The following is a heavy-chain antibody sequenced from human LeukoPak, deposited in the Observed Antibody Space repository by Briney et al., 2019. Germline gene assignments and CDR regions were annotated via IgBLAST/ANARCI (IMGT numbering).Heavy chain of an antibody. Sequence: GRSLRLSCAASGFTFSSYGMHWVRQAPGKGLEWVAVMWFDGSNIYYADSVKGRFTISRDNSKNTLYLQMNSLRAEDTAVFYCARDGTYTDYDPDFDIWGQGTLVTVSS. CDR1: GFTFSSYG. D-gene: IGHD5-12*01. CDR3: ARDGTYTDYDPDFDI. J-gene: IGHJ4*02. V-gene: IGHV3-33*01. CDR2: MWFDGSNI.